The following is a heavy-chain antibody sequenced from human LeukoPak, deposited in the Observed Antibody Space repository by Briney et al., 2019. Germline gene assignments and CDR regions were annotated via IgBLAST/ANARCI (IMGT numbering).Heavy chain of an antibody. CDR3: ARDYYGSGSSAFDI. J-gene: IGHJ3*02. CDR2: IWYDGSNK. D-gene: IGHD3-10*01. Sequence: GGSLRLSCAASGFTFSSYGMHWVRQAPGKGLEWVAVIWYDGSNKYYADSVKGRFTISRDNSKNTLYLQMNSLRAEDTAVYYCARDYYGSGSSAFDIWGQGTMVTVSS. CDR1: GFTFSSYG. V-gene: IGHV3-33*01.